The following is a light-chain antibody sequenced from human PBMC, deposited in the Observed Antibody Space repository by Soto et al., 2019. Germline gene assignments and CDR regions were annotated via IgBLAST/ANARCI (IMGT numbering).Light chain of an antibody. V-gene: IGKV1-27*01. J-gene: IGKJ4*01. Sequence: DIQMTQSPSSLSASVGDRVTVSCRASQGISNDLVWHQQKSRKVTKLLIFAASTLQSGVPSRFSGSGSGTEFTLTISSLQPEDVATYYCQKYNSAPALTFGGGTKVEIK. CDR3: QKYNSAPALT. CDR2: AAS. CDR1: QGISND.